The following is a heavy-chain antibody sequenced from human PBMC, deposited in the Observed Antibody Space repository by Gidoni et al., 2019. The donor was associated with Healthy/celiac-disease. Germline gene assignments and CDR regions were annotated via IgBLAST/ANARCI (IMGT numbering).Heavy chain of an antibody. CDR1: GFTFSNAW. V-gene: IGHV3-15*01. CDR2: IKSKTDGGTT. CDR3: TTGGYDFWSSYYLGDAFDI. J-gene: IGHJ3*02. D-gene: IGHD3-3*01. Sequence: EVQLVESGGGLVKPGGSLRLSCAASGFTFSNAWMSWVRQAPGKGLEWVGRIKSKTDGGTTDYAAPVKGRFTISRDDSKNTLYLQMNSLKTEDTAVYYCTTGGYDFWSSYYLGDAFDIWGQGTMVTVSS.